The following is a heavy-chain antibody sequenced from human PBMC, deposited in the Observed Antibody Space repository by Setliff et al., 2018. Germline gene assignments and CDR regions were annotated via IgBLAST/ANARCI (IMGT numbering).Heavy chain of an antibody. D-gene: IGHD1-7*01. CDR2: INPDTGDT. CDR3: ARSTNYGMRFWFDN. J-gene: IGHJ4*02. CDR1: GNIFTGHF. V-gene: IGHV1-2*02. Sequence: ASVKVSCKASGNIFTGHFLHWVRQAPGQGLEWMGWINPDTGDTHYPVNFQGRVTMTRDTSISTGSMELSRLRSDDAAVYFCARSTNYGMRFWFDNWGQGALVTVSS.